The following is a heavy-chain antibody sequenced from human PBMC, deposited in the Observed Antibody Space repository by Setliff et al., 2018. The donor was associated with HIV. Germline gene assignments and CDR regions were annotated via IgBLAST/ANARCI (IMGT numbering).Heavy chain of an antibody. J-gene: IGHJ4*02. D-gene: IGHD3-3*01. Sequence: ASVKVSCKASGYTFINYGISWVRQAHGQGLEWLGWISLHNDNTNYAQKFQGRVTMTADTSTNTVYVDLRSLRSDDTAVYHCARVDGFNNYDSGGLDYWGQGTLVTVSS. CDR2: ISLHNDNT. CDR1: GYTFINYG. V-gene: IGHV1-18*01. CDR3: ARVDGFNNYDSGGLDY.